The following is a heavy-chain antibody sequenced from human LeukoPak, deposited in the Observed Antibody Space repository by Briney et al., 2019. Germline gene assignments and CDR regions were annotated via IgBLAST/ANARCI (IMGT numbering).Heavy chain of an antibody. Sequence: GGSLRLSCTASGFTFSGHWIHWVRQAPGMGLVWVSRINERGTDSMYAESVKGRFTISRDNAKNTVYLQMNSLRAEDTAVYYCAKSWNYYDSSGDDALDIWGQGTMVTVSS. J-gene: IGHJ3*02. CDR1: GFTFSGHW. CDR3: AKSWNYYDSSGDDALDI. CDR2: INERGTDS. V-gene: IGHV3-74*03. D-gene: IGHD3-22*01.